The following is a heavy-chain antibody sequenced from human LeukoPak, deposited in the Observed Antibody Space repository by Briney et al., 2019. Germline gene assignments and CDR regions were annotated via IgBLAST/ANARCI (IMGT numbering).Heavy chain of an antibody. Sequence: GGSLRLSCTASGFTFGDYAMSWVRQAPGKGLEWVGFIRSKAYGGTTEYAASVKGRFTISRDDSKSIAYLQMNSLKTEDTAVYYCTREAYDVWGSYCDYWGQGTLVTVSS. CDR2: IRSKAYGGTT. D-gene: IGHD3-16*01. CDR3: TREAYDVWGSYCDY. J-gene: IGHJ4*02. V-gene: IGHV3-49*04. CDR1: GFTFGDYA.